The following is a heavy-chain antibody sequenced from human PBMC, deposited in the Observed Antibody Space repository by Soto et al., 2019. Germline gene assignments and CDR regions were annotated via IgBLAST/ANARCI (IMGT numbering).Heavy chain of an antibody. D-gene: IGHD3-22*01. CDR3: ARELQDDSSGYYFRAAGNWFDP. CDR1: GGSISSGGYY. Sequence: PSETLSLTCTVSGGSISSGGYYWSWIRQHPGKGLEWIGYIYYSGSTYYNPSLKSRVTISVDTSKNQFSLKLSSVTAADTAVYYCARELQDDSSGYYFRAAGNWFDPWGQGTLVTVSS. CDR2: IYYSGST. V-gene: IGHV4-31*03. J-gene: IGHJ5*02.